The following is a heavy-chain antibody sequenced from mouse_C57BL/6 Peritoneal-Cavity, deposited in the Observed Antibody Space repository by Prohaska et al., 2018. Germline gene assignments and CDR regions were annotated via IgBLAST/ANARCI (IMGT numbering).Heavy chain of an antibody. CDR1: GYTFTDYE. D-gene: IGHD1-1*01. J-gene: IGHJ4*01. CDR2: IDPETGGT. V-gene: IGHV1-15*01. Sequence: QVQLQQSGSELVMPGASVTLSCKASGYTFTDYEMHWVKQTPVHGLEWIGAIDPETGGTAYNQKFKGKAILTADKSSSTAYMELRSLTSEDSAVYYCTNYYGSSYAMDYWGQGTSVTVSS. CDR3: TNYYGSSYAMDY.